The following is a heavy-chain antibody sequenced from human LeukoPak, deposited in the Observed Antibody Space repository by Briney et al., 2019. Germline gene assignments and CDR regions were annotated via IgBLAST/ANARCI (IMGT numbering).Heavy chain of an antibody. CDR1: GYTFTSYG. CDR3: ARDPEYGYFGY. J-gene: IGHJ4*02. D-gene: IGHD3-22*01. CDR2: ISTYNGNT. V-gene: IGHV1-18*01. Sequence: GASVKVSCKASGYTFTSYGLSWVRQAPGQGLEWMGWISTYNGNTNYAQKFQGRVTMTTDTSTSTAYMELRSLRSDDTAVYYCARDPEYGYFGYWGQGTLVTVSS.